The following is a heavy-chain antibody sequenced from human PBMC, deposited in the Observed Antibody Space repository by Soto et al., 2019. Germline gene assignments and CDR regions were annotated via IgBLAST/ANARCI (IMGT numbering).Heavy chain of an antibody. CDR2: IIPIFGTA. D-gene: IGHD2-2*03. V-gene: IGHV1-69*13. J-gene: IGHJ6*02. Sequence: ASVKVSCKASGGTFSSYAISWVRQAPGQGLEWMGGIIPIFGTANYAQKFQGRVTITADESTSTAYMELSSLRSEDTAVYYCARAVDIVVVPAADSYYYGMDVWGQGTTVTVSS. CDR3: ARAVDIVVVPAADSYYYGMDV. CDR1: GGTFSSYA.